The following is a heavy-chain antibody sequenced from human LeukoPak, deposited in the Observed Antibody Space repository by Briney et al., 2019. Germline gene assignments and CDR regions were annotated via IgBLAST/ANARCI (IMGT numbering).Heavy chain of an antibody. CDR2: IISSGNTI. CDR3: ARGGGYYGSGSLHYYYYGMDV. D-gene: IGHD3-10*01. V-gene: IGHV3-48*03. CDR1: GFTFSSYE. Sequence: GGSLRPSCAASGFTFSSYEMNWVRQAPGKGLKWASYIISSGNTIYYAVSVKGRFTISRDNAKNSLYLQMNSLRAEDTAVYYCARGGGYYGSGSLHYYYYGMDVWGQGTTVTVSS. J-gene: IGHJ6*02.